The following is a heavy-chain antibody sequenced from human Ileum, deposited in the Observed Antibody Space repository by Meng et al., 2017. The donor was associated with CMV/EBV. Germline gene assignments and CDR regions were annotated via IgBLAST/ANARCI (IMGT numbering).Heavy chain of an antibody. Sequence: SLTCAVYGGSFSNYFMGWIRQPPGKRLEWIGEINDSGTTKYNPSLKGRVTISADTSKKQFSLKVRSVTAADTAVYYCSRWDSQALHDYWSQGTLVTVSS. CDR2: INDSGTT. V-gene: IGHV4-34*01. D-gene: IGHD1-26*01. J-gene: IGHJ4*02. CDR1: GGSFSNYF. CDR3: SRWDSQALHDY.